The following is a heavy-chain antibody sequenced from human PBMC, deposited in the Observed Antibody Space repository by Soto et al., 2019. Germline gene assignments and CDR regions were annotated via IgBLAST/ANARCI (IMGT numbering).Heavy chain of an antibody. Sequence: SETLSLTCTFSGCSIRSGGYYWSWIRQHPGKGLEWIGYIYYSGSTYYNPSLKSRVTISVDTSKNQFSLKLSSVTAADTAVYYCARERQVRFDPWGQGTLVTV. V-gene: IGHV4-31*03. J-gene: IGHJ5*02. CDR2: IYYSGST. CDR3: ARERQVRFDP. D-gene: IGHD3-10*01. CDR1: GCSIRSGGYY.